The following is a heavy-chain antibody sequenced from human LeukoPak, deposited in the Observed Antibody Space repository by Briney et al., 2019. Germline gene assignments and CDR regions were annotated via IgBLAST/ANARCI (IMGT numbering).Heavy chain of an antibody. CDR3: ARDSAVAAIDY. V-gene: IGHV3-11*05. CDR2: ISSSTSYT. J-gene: IGHJ4*02. CDR1: GFTFSDYY. Sequence: GGSLRLSCAASGFTFSDYYMSWLRQAPGKGLEWVSYISSSTSYTNYADSVKGRFTISRDNAKNSLYLQMNSLRAEDTAVYYCARDSAVAAIDYWGQGTLVTVSS. D-gene: IGHD6-19*01.